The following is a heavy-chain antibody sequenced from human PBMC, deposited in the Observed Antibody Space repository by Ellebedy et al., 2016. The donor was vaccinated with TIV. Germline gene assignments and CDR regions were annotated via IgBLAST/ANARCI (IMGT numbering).Heavy chain of an antibody. CDR2: IKSKTDGGAA. Sequence: PGGSLRLSCAASGLTFSNAWMNWVRQAPGKGLEWVGRIKSKTDGGAADYAAPVKGRFTISRDDSKNTLYLQMNSLKTEDTAVYFCTTVYRYNYDSVWGQGTLVTVSS. J-gene: IGHJ4*02. D-gene: IGHD5-18*01. CDR3: TTVYRYNYDSV. CDR1: GLTFSNAW. V-gene: IGHV3-15*01.